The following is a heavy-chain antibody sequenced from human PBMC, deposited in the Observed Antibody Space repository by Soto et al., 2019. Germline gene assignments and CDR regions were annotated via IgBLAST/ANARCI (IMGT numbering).Heavy chain of an antibody. CDR1: GGFLSSCYW. D-gene: IGHD1-20*01. Sequence: PETLRDTCGGSGGFLSSCYWCSWVRQPPGKGLEWIGEIYHSGSTNYNPSLKSRVTISVDKSKNQFSLKLSSVTAADTAVYYCARFMLITGPRHYSYYGMEVCCQ. CDR3: ARFMLITGPRHYSYYGMEV. CDR2: IYHSGST. J-gene: IGHJ6*02. V-gene: IGHV4-4*03.